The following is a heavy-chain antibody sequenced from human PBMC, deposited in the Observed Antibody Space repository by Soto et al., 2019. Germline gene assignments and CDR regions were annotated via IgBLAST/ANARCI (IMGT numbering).Heavy chain of an antibody. CDR3: ATSYDTGFDP. D-gene: IGHD3-9*01. CDR2: IKVDSGYT. J-gene: IGHJ5*02. Sequence: QLQLVQSAAEVNKPGASVRVSCKAYGYPFIKYGISWIRQAPEQGLEWVGWIKVDSGYTNYAQKFQGRVTMTADTSSDTAFMELRSLRLDATAVYFCATSYDTGFDPWGQGTLVSVSS. V-gene: IGHV1-18*04. CDR1: GYPFIKYG.